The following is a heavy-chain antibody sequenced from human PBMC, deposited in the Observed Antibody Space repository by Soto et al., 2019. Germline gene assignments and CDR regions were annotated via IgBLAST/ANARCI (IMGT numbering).Heavy chain of an antibody. CDR3: ARRSSMITFGGVIFFGGLDV. CDR1: GGSISSSSYY. Sequence: SETLSLTCTVSGGSISSSSYYWGWIRQPPGKGLEWTGSIYYSGSTYYNPSLKSRVTISVDTSKNQFSLKLSSVTAADTAVYYCARRSSMITFGGVIFFGGLDVWGQGTTVTVSS. J-gene: IGHJ6*02. D-gene: IGHD3-16*02. V-gene: IGHV4-39*01. CDR2: IYYSGST.